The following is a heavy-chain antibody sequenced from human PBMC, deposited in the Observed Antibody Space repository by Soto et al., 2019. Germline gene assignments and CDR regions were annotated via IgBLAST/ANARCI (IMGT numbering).Heavy chain of an antibody. CDR3: ARRRIVPTTNFDY. J-gene: IGHJ4*02. Sequence: PSETLSLTCAVSGDSISSSSFYWGWIRQPPGKGLEWIGHIFHTGATYQNPTLKSRLRMSVDTSKNQFSLSLSSVTATDTAVYYCARRRIVPTTNFDYWGQGTLVTVSS. D-gene: IGHD1-26*01. CDR1: GDSISSSSFY. CDR2: IFHTGAT. V-gene: IGHV4-39*01.